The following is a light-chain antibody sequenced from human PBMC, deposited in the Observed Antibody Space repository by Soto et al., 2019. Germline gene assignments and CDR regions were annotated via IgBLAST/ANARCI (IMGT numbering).Light chain of an antibody. CDR3: QQYFSTPWT. V-gene: IGKV4-1*01. Sequence: DIVMTQSPDSLAVSLGERATINCKSSQSLFYSSNNQDYLAWYQQKPGQPPRLLIYWASTRESGVPERFSGSGSGTDFTLTVSSLQAEDVAVYYCQQYFSTPWTFGQGTKVEIK. J-gene: IGKJ1*01. CDR2: WAS. CDR1: QSLFYSSNNQDY.